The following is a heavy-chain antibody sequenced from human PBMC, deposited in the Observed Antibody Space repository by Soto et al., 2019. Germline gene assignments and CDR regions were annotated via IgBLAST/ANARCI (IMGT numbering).Heavy chain of an antibody. CDR1: GFTFISHA. J-gene: IGHJ6*02. CDR2: ISSTSSTK. Sequence: PGGSLRLSCAASGFTFISHAMNWVRQAPGKGLEWVSFISSTSSTKNYADSVKGRFTISRDNAKNSLYLQMSSLRDEDTAVYYCARRITMVRGPYYYYGLDVWGQGTTVTVSS. CDR3: ARRITMVRGPYYYYGLDV. V-gene: IGHV3-48*02. D-gene: IGHD3-10*01.